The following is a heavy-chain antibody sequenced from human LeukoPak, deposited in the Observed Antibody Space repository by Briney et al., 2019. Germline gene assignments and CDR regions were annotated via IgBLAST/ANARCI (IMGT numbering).Heavy chain of an antibody. CDR1: GFTFSSYE. D-gene: IGHD3-16*01. CDR2: ISSSGNSI. J-gene: IGHJ3*01. CDR3: ARVSSPYSYDTTGSVAFHF. Sequence: GGSLRLSCAASGFTFSSYEMNWVRQAPGKGLEWVSYISSSGNSIYYAASVKGRFTISRDNAKNSLYLQMNSLRAEDTAVYYCARVSSPYSYDTTGSVAFHFWGQGTMVTVSS. V-gene: IGHV3-48*03.